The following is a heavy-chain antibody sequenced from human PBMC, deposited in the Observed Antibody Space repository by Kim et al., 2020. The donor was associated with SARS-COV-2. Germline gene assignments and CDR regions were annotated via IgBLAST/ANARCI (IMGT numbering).Heavy chain of an antibody. CDR2: IRSKAYGGTT. Sequence: GGSLRLSCTASGFTFGDYAMSWVRQAPGKGLEWVGFIRSKAYGGTTEYAASVKGRFTISRDDSKSIAYLQMNSLKTEDTAVYYCTRDRNQVYVWGSYRPFDYWGQGTLVTVSS. D-gene: IGHD3-16*02. J-gene: IGHJ4*02. CDR1: GFTFGDYA. V-gene: IGHV3-49*04. CDR3: TRDRNQVYVWGSYRPFDY.